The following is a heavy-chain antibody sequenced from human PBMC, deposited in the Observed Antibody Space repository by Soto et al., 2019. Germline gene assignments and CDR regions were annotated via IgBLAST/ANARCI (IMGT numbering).Heavy chain of an antibody. CDR2: IIPIFGTA. Sequence: SVKVSYKASGGTFSSYAISWVRQAPGQGLEWMGGIIPIFGTANYAQKFQGRVTITADESTSTAYMELSSLRSEDTAVYYCASNLFVVVPAAMNYYYYGMDVWGQGTTVTVSS. D-gene: IGHD2-2*01. CDR1: GGTFSSYA. V-gene: IGHV1-69*13. J-gene: IGHJ6*02. CDR3: ASNLFVVVPAAMNYYYYGMDV.